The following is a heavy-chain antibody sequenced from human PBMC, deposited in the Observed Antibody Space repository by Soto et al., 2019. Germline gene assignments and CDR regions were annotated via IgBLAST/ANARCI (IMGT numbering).Heavy chain of an antibody. CDR1: GFTFSSYA. Sequence: GSLRLSCAASGFTFSSYAMHWVRQAPGKGLEWVAVISYDGSNKYYADSVKGRFTISRDNSKNTLYLQMNSLRAEDTAVYYCARETFYYDSSGYYFVYYWGQGTLVTGSA. CDR2: ISYDGSNK. J-gene: IGHJ4*02. CDR3: ARETFYYDSSGYYFVYY. D-gene: IGHD3-22*01. V-gene: IGHV3-30-3*01.